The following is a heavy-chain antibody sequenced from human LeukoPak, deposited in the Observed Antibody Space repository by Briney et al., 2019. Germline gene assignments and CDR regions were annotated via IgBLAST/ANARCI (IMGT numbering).Heavy chain of an antibody. D-gene: IGHD3-9*01. CDR2: IIPILGIA. V-gene: IGHV1-69*04. Sequence: SVTVSCKASGGTFSSYAISWVRQAPGQGLEWMGRIIPILGIANYAQKFQGRVTITADKSTSTAYMELSSLRSEDTAVYYCATYYDILTGYGIGYWGQGTLVTVSS. CDR3: ATYYDILTGYGIGY. J-gene: IGHJ4*02. CDR1: GGTFSSYA.